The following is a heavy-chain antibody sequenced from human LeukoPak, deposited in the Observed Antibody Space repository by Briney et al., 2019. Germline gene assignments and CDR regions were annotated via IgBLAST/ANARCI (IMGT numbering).Heavy chain of an antibody. J-gene: IGHJ6*02. CDR2: INSDGSST. CDR1: GFTVSTNY. Sequence: GGSLRLSCAASGFTVSTNYMSWVRQAPGKGLVWVSRINSDGSSTSYADSVKGRFTISRDNAKNTLYLQMNSLRAEDTAVYYCARDFYYYYGMDVWGQGTTVTVSS. V-gene: IGHV3-74*01. CDR3: ARDFYYYYGMDV.